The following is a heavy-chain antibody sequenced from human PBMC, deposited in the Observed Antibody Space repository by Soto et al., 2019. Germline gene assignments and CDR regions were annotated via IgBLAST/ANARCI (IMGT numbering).Heavy chain of an antibody. Sequence: SVKVSCKASGGTFSSYAISWVRQAPGQGLEWMGGIIPIFGTANYAQKFQGRVTITADESTSTAYMELSSLRSEDTAVYYCAREGEVCSYGSGSYSTYNWLDPCGQGTLVTVYS. CDR3: AREGEVCSYGSGSYSTYNWLDP. V-gene: IGHV1-69*13. J-gene: IGHJ5*02. CDR1: GGTFSSYA. D-gene: IGHD3-10*01. CDR2: IIPIFGTA.